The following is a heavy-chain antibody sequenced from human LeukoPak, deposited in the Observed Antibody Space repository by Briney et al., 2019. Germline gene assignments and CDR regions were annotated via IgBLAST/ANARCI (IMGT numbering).Heavy chain of an antibody. D-gene: IGHD5-18*01. CDR1: GFTFSSYA. V-gene: IGHV3-30*04. CDR3: ASRGYSYGLGYFDY. Sequence: GGSLRLSCAASGFTFSSYAMHWVRQAPGKGLEWVAVISYDGSNKYYADSVKGRFTISRDNSKNTLYPQMNSLRAEDTAVYYCASRGYSYGLGYFDYWGQGTLVTVSS. J-gene: IGHJ4*02. CDR2: ISYDGSNK.